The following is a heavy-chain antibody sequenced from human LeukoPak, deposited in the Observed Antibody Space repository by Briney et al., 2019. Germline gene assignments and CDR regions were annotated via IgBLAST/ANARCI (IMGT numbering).Heavy chain of an antibody. CDR2: IKQGGSEK. D-gene: IGHD3-10*01. V-gene: IGHV3-7*03. CDR1: GFTFSSYW. Sequence: GGSLRLSCAASGFTFSSYWMNWARQAPGKGLEWVASIKQGGSEKYYVDSVKGRFTFSRDNAKNSLYLQMDSLRAEDTAIYYCARDKSAGADTGSSFYYWGQGALVTVSS. CDR3: ARDKSAGADTGSSFYY. J-gene: IGHJ4*02.